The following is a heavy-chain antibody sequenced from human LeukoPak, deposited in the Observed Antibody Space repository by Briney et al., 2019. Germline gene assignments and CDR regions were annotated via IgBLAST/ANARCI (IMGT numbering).Heavy chain of an antibody. CDR1: GFSLSTSGVG. J-gene: IGHJ4*02. V-gene: IGHV2-5*01. Sequence: SGPTLVNPTQTLTLTCTFSGFSLSTSGVGVGWIRQPPGKALEWLALIYWNDDKRYSPSLRSRLTITKDTSKNQVVLTMTNMDPADTATHYCAHRRSDRSTSGVGYWGQGTLVTASS. CDR3: AHRRSDRSTSGVGY. CDR2: IYWNDDK.